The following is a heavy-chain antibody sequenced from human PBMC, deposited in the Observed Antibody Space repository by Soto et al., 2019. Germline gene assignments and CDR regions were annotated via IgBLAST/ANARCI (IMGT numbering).Heavy chain of an antibody. J-gene: IGHJ5*02. D-gene: IGHD3-3*01. CDR1: GYTFTSFG. V-gene: IGHV1-18*01. Sequence: AKVSCKASGYTFTSFGISCGRQTPGQGREWMGWISAYNGNTNYAQKLQGRVTMTTDTSTSTAYMELRSLRSDDTAVYYCARVFDFWSGSYNWFDPWGQGTLVTVSS. CDR2: ISAYNGNT. CDR3: ARVFDFWSGSYNWFDP.